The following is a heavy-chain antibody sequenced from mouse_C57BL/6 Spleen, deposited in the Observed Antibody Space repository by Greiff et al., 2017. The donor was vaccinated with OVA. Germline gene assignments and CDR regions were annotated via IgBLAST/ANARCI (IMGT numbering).Heavy chain of an antibody. CDR3: ARLSGPRAMDY. CDR1: GFTFSDYG. CDR2: ISSGSSTI. D-gene: IGHD3-1*01. J-gene: IGHJ4*01. Sequence: EVKLQESGGGLVKLGGSLKLSCAASGFTFSDYGMHWVRQAPEKGLEWVAYISSGSSTIYYADTVKGRFTISRDNAKNTLFLQMTSLRSEDTAMYYCARLSGPRAMDYWGQGTSVTVSS. V-gene: IGHV5-17*01.